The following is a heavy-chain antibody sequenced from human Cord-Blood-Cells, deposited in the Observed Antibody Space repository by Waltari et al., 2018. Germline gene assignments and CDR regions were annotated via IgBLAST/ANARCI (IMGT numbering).Heavy chain of an antibody. CDR2: INSDGSST. CDR1: GFTFSSYW. V-gene: IGHV3-74*01. CDR3: ARDYGDYAEYFQH. D-gene: IGHD4-17*01. J-gene: IGHJ1*01. Sequence: EVQLVESGGGLVQPGGSLRLSCAASGFTFSSYWMQWVRQAPGKGLVWVSRINSDGSSTSYADSVKGRFTISRDNAKNTLYLQMNGLRAEDTAVYYCARDYGDYAEYFQHWGQGTLVTVSS.